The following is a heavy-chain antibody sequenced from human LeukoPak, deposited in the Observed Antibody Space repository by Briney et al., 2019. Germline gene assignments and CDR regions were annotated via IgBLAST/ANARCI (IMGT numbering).Heavy chain of an antibody. D-gene: IGHD3-10*01. CDR3: ARGPYYYGSGGAFDT. Sequence: ASVKVSCKASGYTFTGYYMHWVRQAPGQGLEWMGWINPNSGGTNYAQKFQGWVTMTRDTSISTAYMELSRLRSDDTAVYYCARGPYYYGSGGAFDTWGQGTMVTVSS. CDR2: INPNSGGT. CDR1: GYTFTGYY. J-gene: IGHJ3*02. V-gene: IGHV1-2*04.